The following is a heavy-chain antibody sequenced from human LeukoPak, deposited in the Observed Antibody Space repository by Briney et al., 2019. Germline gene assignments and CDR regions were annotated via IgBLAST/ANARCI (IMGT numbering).Heavy chain of an antibody. V-gene: IGHV3-23*01. J-gene: IGHJ4*02. D-gene: IGHD2-15*01. CDR1: GFTFSSYA. Sequence: PGGSLRLSCAASGFTFSSYAMTWVRQAPGKGLGWVSGINGIGGSTDYADSVKGRFTISRDKSKNTLYLQMNYLRAEDTAVYYCATHACCSNIWHSLNYWGQGTLVTVSS. CDR3: ATHACCSNIWHSLNY. CDR2: INGIGGST.